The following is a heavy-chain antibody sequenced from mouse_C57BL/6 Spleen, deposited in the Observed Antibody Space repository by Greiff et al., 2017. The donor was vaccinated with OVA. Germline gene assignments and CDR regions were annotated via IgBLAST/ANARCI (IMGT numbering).Heavy chain of an antibody. CDR3: ARYVDGYPFDY. D-gene: IGHD2-3*01. J-gene: IGHJ2*01. V-gene: IGHV1-54*01. Sequence: VQLQQSGAELVRPGTSVKVSCKASGYAFTNYLIEWVKQRPGQGLEWIGVINPGSGGTNYNEKFKGKATLTADKSSSTAYMQLSSLTSEDSAVYFCARYVDGYPFDYWGQGTTLTVSS. CDR2: INPGSGGT. CDR1: GYAFTNYL.